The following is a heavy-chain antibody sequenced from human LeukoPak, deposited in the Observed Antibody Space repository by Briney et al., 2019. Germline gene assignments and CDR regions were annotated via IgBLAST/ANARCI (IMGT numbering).Heavy chain of an antibody. CDR1: GYTFTGYY. CDR2: INPNSGGT. CDR3: ARYGSYSYKFYMDV. J-gene: IGHJ6*03. Sequence: ASVKVSCKASGYTFTGYYMHWVRQAPGQGLEWMGWINPNSGGTKYAQKFQGRVTMTRDTSISTAYMELRSLRSDDTAVYYCARYGSYSYKFYMDVWGKGTTVTVSS. D-gene: IGHD3-16*01. V-gene: IGHV1-2*02.